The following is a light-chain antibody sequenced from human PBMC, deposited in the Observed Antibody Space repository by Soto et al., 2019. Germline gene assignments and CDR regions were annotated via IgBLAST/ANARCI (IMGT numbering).Light chain of an antibody. V-gene: IGLV1-44*01. CDR2: SDN. Sequence: QSVLTQPPSASGTPGQRVTISCSGSNSNIGSNTVNWYQHLPGTAPKLLIFSDNQRPSGVPDRFSGSKSGTSASLAISGLQSEDEADYYCAAWDDSLNGLVVFGGGTKLTV. CDR3: AAWDDSLNGLVV. J-gene: IGLJ2*01. CDR1: NSNIGSNT.